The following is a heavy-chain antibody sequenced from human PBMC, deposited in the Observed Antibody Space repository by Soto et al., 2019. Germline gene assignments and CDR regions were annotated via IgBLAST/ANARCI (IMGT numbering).Heavy chain of an antibody. J-gene: IGHJ6*02. CDR1: GFSFNSYA. V-gene: IGHV3-30*04. CDR3: AKDRPGYCSDGLCYEQFHYGMDV. CDR2: ITFDVSSQ. Sequence: QVQLVESGGRVVHPGTSLRLSCEVSGFSFNSYAMHWVRQAPGKGLEWVAAITFDVSSQFYAGSVRGRFTISRDNSRNTLFRDMTSLSPEDRAMYFCAKDRPGYCSDGLCYEQFHYGMDVWGQGTTVTV. D-gene: IGHD2-15*01.